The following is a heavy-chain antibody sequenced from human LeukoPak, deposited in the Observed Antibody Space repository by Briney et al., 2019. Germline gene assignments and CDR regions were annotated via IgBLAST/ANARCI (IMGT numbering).Heavy chain of an antibody. V-gene: IGHV4-59*01. CDR2: IHYSGST. CDR3: AREEGEGAFDI. J-gene: IGHJ3*02. D-gene: IGHD3-16*01. Sequence: PSDTLSLTCYVSGDDIRNNYWSRIRQPPGQGMKWIGYIHYSGSTNNNPSQKSRVTISVDTSKNQFSLKLNSVTAADTAVYYCAREEGEGAFDIWGQGTMVTVSS. CDR1: GDDIRNNY.